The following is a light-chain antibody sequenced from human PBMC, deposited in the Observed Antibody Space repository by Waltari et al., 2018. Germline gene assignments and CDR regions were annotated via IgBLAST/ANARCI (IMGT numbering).Light chain of an antibody. CDR1: QGVGKY. CDR2: HAS. V-gene: IGKV3-20*01. CDR3: QKYDFLPAT. J-gene: IGKJ1*01. Sequence: EIVLTQSPGTLSLSPGERATLSCRASQGVGKYLAWYQQRPGQAPRLLLYHASIRATGIPDRVSGSGSGTDFSLTISRLEPEEFAVYYCQKYDFLPATFGQGTTVEIK.